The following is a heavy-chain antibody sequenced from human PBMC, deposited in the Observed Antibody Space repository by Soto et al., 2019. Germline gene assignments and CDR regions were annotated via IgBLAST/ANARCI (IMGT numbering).Heavy chain of an antibody. CDR1: GFTFSSYG. D-gene: IGHD1-26*01. V-gene: IGHV3-33*01. Sequence: QVQLVESGGGVVQPGRSLRLSCAASGFTFSSYGMHWVRQAPGKGLEWVAVIWYDGSNKYYADSVKGRFTISRDNSKNTLYLQMNSLRAEDTAGYYCARGPTIWWELRQDYWGQGTLVTVSS. CDR2: IWYDGSNK. J-gene: IGHJ4*02. CDR3: ARGPTIWWELRQDY.